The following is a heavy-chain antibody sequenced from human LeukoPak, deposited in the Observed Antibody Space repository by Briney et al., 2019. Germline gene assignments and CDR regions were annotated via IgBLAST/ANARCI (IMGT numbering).Heavy chain of an antibody. V-gene: IGHV1-2*02. D-gene: IGHD5-18*01. J-gene: IGHJ4*02. CDR3: ARDSSAMVVWDYYFDY. Sequence: ASVKVSCTASGYTFTGYYMHWVRQAPGQGLEWMGWINPNSGGTNYAQKFQGRVTMTRDTSISTAYMELSRLRSDDTAVYYCARDSSAMVVWDYYFDYWGQGTLVTVSS. CDR1: GYTFTGYY. CDR2: INPNSGGT.